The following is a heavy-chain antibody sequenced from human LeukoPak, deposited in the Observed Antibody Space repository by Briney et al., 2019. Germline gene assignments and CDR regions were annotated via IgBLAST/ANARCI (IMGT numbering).Heavy chain of an antibody. Sequence: GGSLRLSCAASGFTFSSYTMSWVRHAPGKGLEWVSAISGSGGSTYYADSVKGRFTISRDNSKNTLYLQSNSLRAEDTGVYYCAKDRKFSRVTTGQHDYWGQGTLVTVSS. CDR3: AKDRKFSRVTTGQHDY. CDR2: ISGSGGST. J-gene: IGHJ4*02. V-gene: IGHV3-23*01. D-gene: IGHD3-9*01. CDR1: GFTFSSYT.